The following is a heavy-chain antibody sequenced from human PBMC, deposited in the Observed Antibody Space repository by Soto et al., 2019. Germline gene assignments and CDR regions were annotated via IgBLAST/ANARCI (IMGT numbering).Heavy chain of an antibody. Sequence: SVKVSFKASGGTFSSYTISWVRQAPGQGLEWMGRIIPILGIANYAQKFQGRVTITADKSTSTAYMELSSLRSEDTAVYYCARDLDSSGYYYSWFDPWGQGTLVTVSS. V-gene: IGHV1-69*04. CDR3: ARDLDSSGYYYSWFDP. CDR1: GGTFSSYT. D-gene: IGHD3-22*01. J-gene: IGHJ5*02. CDR2: IIPILGIA.